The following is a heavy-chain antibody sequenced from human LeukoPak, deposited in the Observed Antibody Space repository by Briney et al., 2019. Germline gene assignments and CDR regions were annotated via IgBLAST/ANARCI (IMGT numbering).Heavy chain of an antibody. V-gene: IGHV1-69*05. Sequence: ASVKVSCKASGGTFSSYAISWVRQAPGQGLEWMGGIIPIFGTANYAQKLQGRVTMTTDTSTSTAYMELRSLRSDDTAVYYCARGGGYGSGSYLDYWGQGTLVTVSS. J-gene: IGHJ4*02. CDR1: GGTFSSYA. D-gene: IGHD3-10*01. CDR3: ARGGGYGSGSYLDY. CDR2: IIPIFGTA.